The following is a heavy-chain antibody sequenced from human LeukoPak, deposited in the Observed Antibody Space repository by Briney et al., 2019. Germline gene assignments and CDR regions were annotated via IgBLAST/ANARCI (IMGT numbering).Heavy chain of an antibody. Sequence: ASVKVSCKASGYTFTSYYIHWVRQAPGQGLEWMGIINPRDGNTHYAQKFQGRVTMTRDTSTSTVNMELSSLRSEDTAVYYCARGVYYYDSSDYYYFHHWGQGTLVTVSS. V-gene: IGHV1-46*01. CDR3: ARGVYYYDSSDYYYFHH. CDR2: INPRDGNT. D-gene: IGHD3-22*01. J-gene: IGHJ1*01. CDR1: GYTFTSYY.